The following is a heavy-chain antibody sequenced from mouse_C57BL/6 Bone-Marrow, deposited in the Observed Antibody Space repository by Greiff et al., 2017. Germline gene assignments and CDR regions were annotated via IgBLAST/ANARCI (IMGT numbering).Heavy chain of an antibody. J-gene: IGHJ4*01. Sequence: QVQLKESGPELVKPGASVKISCKASGYAFSSSWMNWVKQRPGKGLEWIGRIYPGDGDTNYNGKFKGKATLTADKSSSTAYMQLSSLTSEDSAVXFCAIYPPPYYGSEAMDYWGQGTSVTVSS. CDR2: IYPGDGDT. CDR1: GYAFSSSW. CDR3: AIYPPPYYGSEAMDY. V-gene: IGHV1-82*01. D-gene: IGHD1-1*01.